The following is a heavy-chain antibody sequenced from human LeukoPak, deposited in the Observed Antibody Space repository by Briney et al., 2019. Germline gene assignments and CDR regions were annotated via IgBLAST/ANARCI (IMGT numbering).Heavy chain of an antibody. J-gene: IGHJ6*02. CDR3: ARVVVISDFWSGYPTGLYYYYYGMDV. CDR2: ISYDGSNK. V-gene: IGHV3-30-3*01. D-gene: IGHD3-3*01. Sequence: GRSLRLSCAASGFTFSSYAMHWVRQAPGKGLEWVAVISYDGSNKYYADSVKGRFTISRDNYKNTLYLQMNSLRAEDTAVYYCARVVVISDFWSGYPTGLYYYYYGMDVWGQGNTVTVSS. CDR1: GFTFSSYA.